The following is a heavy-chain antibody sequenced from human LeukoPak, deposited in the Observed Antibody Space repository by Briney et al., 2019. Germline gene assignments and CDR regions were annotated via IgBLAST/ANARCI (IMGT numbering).Heavy chain of an antibody. CDR3: ARRHYYYGMDV. Sequence: SETLSLTCAVYGGSFSGYYWSWIRQPPGKGLEWIGEINHSGSTNYNPSLKSRVTISVDTSKSQFSLKLSSVTAADTAVYYCARRHYYYGMDVWGQGTTVTVSS. CDR1: GGSFSGYY. V-gene: IGHV4-34*01. CDR2: INHSGST. J-gene: IGHJ6*02.